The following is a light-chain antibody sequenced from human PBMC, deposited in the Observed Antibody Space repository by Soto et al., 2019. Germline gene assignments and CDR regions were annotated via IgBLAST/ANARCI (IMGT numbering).Light chain of an antibody. V-gene: IGLV1-44*01. Sequence: QSVLTQPPSVSGTPGQRVTISCSGTNSNIGSNSVHWYHQLPGTAPKLLIYSNNQRPSGVPDRFSGSKSGTSASLAISGLRSEDEADYYCATWDDSLNGVVFGGGTKLTVL. CDR2: SNN. J-gene: IGLJ2*01. CDR3: ATWDDSLNGVV. CDR1: NSNIGSNS.